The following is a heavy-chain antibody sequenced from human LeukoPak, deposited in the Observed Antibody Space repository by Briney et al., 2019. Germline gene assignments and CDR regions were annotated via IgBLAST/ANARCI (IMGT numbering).Heavy chain of an antibody. CDR1: GYSFTNYW. Sequence: GESLKISCKGSGYSFTNYWIGWVRQMPGKGLEWMGIIYPGDSETRYIPSFQGQVTISADKSINTAYLQWTSLKASDTAMYYCARRVDSYWFFDYWGQGTLVTVSS. CDR2: IYPGDSET. CDR3: ARRVDSYWFFDY. V-gene: IGHV5-51*01. D-gene: IGHD1-26*01. J-gene: IGHJ4*02.